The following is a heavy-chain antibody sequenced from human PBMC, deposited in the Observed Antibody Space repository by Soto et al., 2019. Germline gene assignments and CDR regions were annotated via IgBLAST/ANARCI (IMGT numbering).Heavy chain of an antibody. Sequence: PGGSLRLSCAASGFTFSNYGMHWVRQAPGKGLEWVAVIWYDGSNKYYADSVKGRFTISRDNSKNTLYLQMNSLRAEDTAVHYCARGYNSSWSFDYWGQGTLVTVSS. CDR2: IWYDGSNK. J-gene: IGHJ4*02. V-gene: IGHV3-33*01. CDR1: GFTFSNYG. CDR3: ARGYNSSWSFDY. D-gene: IGHD6-13*01.